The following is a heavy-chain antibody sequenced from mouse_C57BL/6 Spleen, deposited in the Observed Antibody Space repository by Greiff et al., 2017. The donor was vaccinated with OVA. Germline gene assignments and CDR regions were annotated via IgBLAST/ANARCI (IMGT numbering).Heavy chain of an antibody. V-gene: IGHV3-5*01. CDR2: IYYSGTI. D-gene: IGHD2-4*01. CDR3: ARDHDYDGFAY. Sequence: EVKLQESGPGLVKPSQTVFLTCTVTGISITTGNYRWRWIRQFPGNKLEWIGYIYYSGTITYNPSLTSRTTITSDTPKNQFFLEMNSLTAEDTATYYCARDHDYDGFAYWGQGTLVTVSA. J-gene: IGHJ3*01. CDR1: GISITTGNYR.